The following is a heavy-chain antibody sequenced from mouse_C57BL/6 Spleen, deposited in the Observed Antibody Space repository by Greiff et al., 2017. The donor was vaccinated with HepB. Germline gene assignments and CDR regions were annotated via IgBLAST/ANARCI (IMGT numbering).Heavy chain of an antibody. J-gene: IGHJ3*01. CDR1: GYTFTEYT. Sequence: VQLKESGAELVKPGASVKLSCKASGYTFTEYTIHWVKQRSGQGLEWIGWFYPGSGSIKYNEKFKDKATLTADKSSSTVYMELSRLTSEDSAVYFCARHEGGALTGGPWFAYWGQGTLVTVSA. D-gene: IGHD4-1*01. CDR2: FYPGSGSI. CDR3: ARHEGGALTGGPWFAY. V-gene: IGHV1-62-2*01.